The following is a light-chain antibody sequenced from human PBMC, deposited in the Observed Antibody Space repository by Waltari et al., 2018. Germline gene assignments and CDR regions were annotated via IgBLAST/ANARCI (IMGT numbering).Light chain of an antibody. CDR1: QLWQKH. Sequence: SSDLTQPPSVSVSPGKPASLTVSGDQLWQKHTCRNQQKPGQSPLLAIYHDNQRPSGIPERFSGSNSGNTATLTISGTQAMDEADYYCQTWGSNTAVFGTGTKVTVL. V-gene: IGLV3-1*01. J-gene: IGLJ1*01. CDR3: QTWGSNTAV. CDR2: HDN.